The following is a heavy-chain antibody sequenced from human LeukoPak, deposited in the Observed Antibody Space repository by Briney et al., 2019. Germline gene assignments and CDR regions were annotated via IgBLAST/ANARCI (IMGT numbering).Heavy chain of an antibody. CDR1: GFTCDNNA. Sequence: GGSLRLSCAASGFTCDNNAMHWVRQAPGKGLEWVSSINWKSDNMDYADSVKGRFTISRDNAKNSLYLQMNSLRTEDTAFYYCAKEGSDCTNGICRYFDSWGQGTLVTVSS. CDR2: INWKSDNM. D-gene: IGHD2-8*01. V-gene: IGHV3-9*01. J-gene: IGHJ4*02. CDR3: AKEGSDCTNGICRYFDS.